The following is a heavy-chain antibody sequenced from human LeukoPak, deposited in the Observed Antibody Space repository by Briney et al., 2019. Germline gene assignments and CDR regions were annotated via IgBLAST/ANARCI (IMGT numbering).Heavy chain of an antibody. Sequence: GESLKISCKGSGYSFTSYWIGWVRQMPGKGLEWMGIICPGDSDTRYSPSFQGQVTISADKSISTAYLQWSSLKASDTAMYYCARAHCGGDCYFAEYFQHWGQGTLVTVSS. CDR1: GYSFTSYW. V-gene: IGHV5-51*01. J-gene: IGHJ1*01. CDR2: ICPGDSDT. D-gene: IGHD2-21*02. CDR3: ARAHCGGDCYFAEYFQH.